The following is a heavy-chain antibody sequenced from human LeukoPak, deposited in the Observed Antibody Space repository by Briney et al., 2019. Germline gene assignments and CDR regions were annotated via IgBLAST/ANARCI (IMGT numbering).Heavy chain of an antibody. V-gene: IGHV3-30*01. Sequence: GKSLRLSCAASGFTFSNYAMHWVRQAPGKGLEWVSLISSGGTYEYYADSVKGRFTISRDNSKNTLYLQLNSLRAEDTAVYCCARDSTYYHDSGSSGPHYFDNWGQGTLVTVSS. CDR3: ARDSTYYHDSGSSGPHYFDN. D-gene: IGHD3-10*01. J-gene: IGHJ4*02. CDR1: GFTFSNYA. CDR2: ISSGGTYE.